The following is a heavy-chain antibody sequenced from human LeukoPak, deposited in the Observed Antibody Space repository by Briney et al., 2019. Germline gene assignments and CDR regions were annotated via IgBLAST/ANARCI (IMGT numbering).Heavy chain of an antibody. CDR1: GYTFSTYG. D-gene: IGHD3-9*01. Sequence: GGSLRLSCAASGYTFSTYGMHWVRQAPGKGLEWVAFIRYDGSDKYYADSVKGRFTISRDNSKNTLYLQMNSLRAEDTAVYYCARDVRGLRYTRNPWYFDLWGRGTLVTVSS. CDR3: ARDVRGLRYTRNPWYFDL. J-gene: IGHJ2*01. CDR2: IRYDGSDK. V-gene: IGHV3-30*02.